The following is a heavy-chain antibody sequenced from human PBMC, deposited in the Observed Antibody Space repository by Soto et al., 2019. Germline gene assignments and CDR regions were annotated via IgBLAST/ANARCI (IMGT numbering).Heavy chain of an antibody. D-gene: IGHD3-16*02. J-gene: IGHJ4*02. CDR3: ARRKDIHDYLWGSYRSRYFDY. CDR1: GGSISSSSYY. V-gene: IGHV4-39*01. CDR2: IYYSGST. Sequence: PSETLSLTCTVSGGSISSSSYYWGWIRQPPGKGLEWIGSIYYSGSTYYNPSLKSRVTISVDTSKNQFSLKLSSVTAADTAVYYCARRKDIHDYLWGSYRSRYFDYWGQGTLVTVSS.